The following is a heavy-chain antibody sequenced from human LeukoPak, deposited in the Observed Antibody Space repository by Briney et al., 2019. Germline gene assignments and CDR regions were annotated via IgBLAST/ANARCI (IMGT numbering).Heavy chain of an antibody. J-gene: IGHJ4*02. CDR2: ISSSSSYI. CDR3: ARAGPAGHYFDY. CDR1: GFTFSSYS. Sequence: GGSLRLSCAASGFTFSSYSMNWARQAPGKGLEWVSSISSSSSYIYYADSVKDRFTISRDNAKNSLYLQMNSLRAEDTAVYYCARAGPAGHYFDYWGQGTLVTVSS. V-gene: IGHV3-21*01.